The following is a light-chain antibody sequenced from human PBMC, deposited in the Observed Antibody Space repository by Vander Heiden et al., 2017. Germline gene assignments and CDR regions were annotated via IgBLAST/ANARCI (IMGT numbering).Light chain of an antibody. CDR2: DVS. Sequence: QSALTQPRSVSGSPGHSATISCTGTSSDVGGYNYVSWHQQHPGKAPKLMIYDVSKRPSGVPDRFSGSKSGNTASLTISGLHTDDEADYYCCSYAGRYTVLFGGGTKLTVL. CDR1: SSDVGGYNY. J-gene: IGLJ2*01. CDR3: CSYAGRYTVL. V-gene: IGLV2-11*01.